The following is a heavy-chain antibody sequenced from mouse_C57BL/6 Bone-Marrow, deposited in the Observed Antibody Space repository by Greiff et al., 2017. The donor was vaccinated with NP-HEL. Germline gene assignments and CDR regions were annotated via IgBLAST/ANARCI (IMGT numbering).Heavy chain of an antibody. V-gene: IGHV1-64*01. J-gene: IGHJ3*01. Sequence: VQLQESGAELVKPGASVKLSCKASGYTFTSYWMHWVKQRPGQGLEWIGMIHPNSGSTNYNEKFKSKATLTVDKSSSTAYMQLSSLTSEDSAVYYCAFTHRFAYWGQGTLVTVSA. CDR3: AFTHRFAY. CDR1: GYTFTSYW. CDR2: IHPNSGST.